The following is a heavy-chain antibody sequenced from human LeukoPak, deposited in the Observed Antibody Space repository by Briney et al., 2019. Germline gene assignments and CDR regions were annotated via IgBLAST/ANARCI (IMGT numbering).Heavy chain of an antibody. CDR1: GYTFTGYY. V-gene: IGHV1-2*02. CDR2: INPNSGGT. D-gene: IGHD2-2*01. CDR3: ARERLGYCSSTSCYEFDP. Sequence: ASVKVSCKASGYTFTGYYMHWVRQAPGQGLEWMGWINPNSGGTNYAQKFQGRVTMTRDTSISTAYMELSRPRSDDTAVYYCARERLGYCSSTSCYEFDPWGQGTLVTVSS. J-gene: IGHJ5*02.